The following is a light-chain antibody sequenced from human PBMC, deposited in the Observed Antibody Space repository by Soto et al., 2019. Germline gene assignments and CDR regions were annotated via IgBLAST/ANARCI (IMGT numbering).Light chain of an antibody. V-gene: IGKV1-33*01. CDR2: DAS. CDR3: QQYDNAPLN. J-gene: IGKJ4*01. CDR1: QDISNY. Sequence: DIQMTQSPSSLSASVGDRVTITCQASQDISNYLNWYQHKSGKAPKLLIYDASDLETGVPSRFSGSGSGTDFTFTISSLQPEDIATYYCQQYDNAPLNFGGGTKVHIK.